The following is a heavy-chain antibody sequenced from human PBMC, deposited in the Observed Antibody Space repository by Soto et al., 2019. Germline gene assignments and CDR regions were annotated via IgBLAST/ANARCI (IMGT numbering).Heavy chain of an antibody. D-gene: IGHD4-17*01. Sequence: EVQLAESGGGLVQPGGSLRLSCAASGFMFGSYWMTWVRHAPGKGLQWVANIKRDGSEKYYVDSVKGRFTISRDNADNLVFLDMNSLRVDDTATYYCARVRANDYEIDYWGQGALVTVSS. V-gene: IGHV3-7*03. J-gene: IGHJ4*02. CDR3: ARVRANDYEIDY. CDR1: GFMFGSYW. CDR2: IKRDGSEK.